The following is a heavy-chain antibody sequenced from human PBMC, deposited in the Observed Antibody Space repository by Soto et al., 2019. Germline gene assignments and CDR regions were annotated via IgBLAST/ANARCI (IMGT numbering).Heavy chain of an antibody. D-gene: IGHD3-3*01. CDR1: GGSISSYY. V-gene: IGHV4-59*08. CDR2: IYYSGST. CDR3: ARRRSGWGYY. J-gene: IGHJ4*02. Sequence: SETLSLTCTVSGGSISSYYWNWIRQPPGKGLEWIGYIYYSGSTNYNPSLKSRVTISVDTSKNQFSLKLSSVTAADTAVYYCARRRSGWGYYWGQGALVTVSS.